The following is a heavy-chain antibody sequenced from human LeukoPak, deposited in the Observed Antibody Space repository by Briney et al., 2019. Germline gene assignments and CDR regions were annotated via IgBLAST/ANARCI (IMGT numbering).Heavy chain of an antibody. Sequence: GGSLRLSCAASGFTFSSYAMHWVRQAPGKGLEWVAVISYDGSNKYYADSVKGRFTISRDNSMNTLYLQMNSLRAEDTAVYYCARDRDYYDSSGYYYAYFDYWGQGTLVTVS. D-gene: IGHD3-22*01. CDR2: ISYDGSNK. J-gene: IGHJ4*02. CDR3: ARDRDYYDSSGYYYAYFDY. V-gene: IGHV3-30*04. CDR1: GFTFSSYA.